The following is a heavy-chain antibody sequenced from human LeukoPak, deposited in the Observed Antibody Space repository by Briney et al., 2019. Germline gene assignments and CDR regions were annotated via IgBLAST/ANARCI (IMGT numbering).Heavy chain of an antibody. V-gene: IGHV3-23*01. CDR2: MSDSGTNT. CDR3: AKGGAVSSKSITMVRGTRRYYYYMDV. CDR1: GFTFSTYG. J-gene: IGHJ6*03. Sequence: GGSLRLSCGASGFTFSTYGMTWVRQAPGKGLEWVSGMSDSGTNTYYADSVKGRFTISRDNSKNTLYLQMNSLRAEDTAVYYCAKGGAVSSKSITMVRGTRRYYYYMDVWGKGTTVTISS. D-gene: IGHD3-10*01.